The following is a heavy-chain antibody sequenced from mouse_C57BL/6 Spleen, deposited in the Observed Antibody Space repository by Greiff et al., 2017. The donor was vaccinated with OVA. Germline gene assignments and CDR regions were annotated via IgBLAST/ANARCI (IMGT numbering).Heavy chain of an antibody. D-gene: IGHD2-1*01. CDR3: ASREGNAWFAY. J-gene: IGHJ3*01. CDR1: GYTFTSYW. CDR2: IDPSDSYT. V-gene: IGHV1-59*01. Sequence: QVQLQQPGAELVRPGTSVKLSCKASGYTFTSYWMHWVKQRPGQGLEWIGVIDPSDSYTNYNQKFKGKATLTVDTSSSTAYMQLSSLTSEDSAVYYCASREGNAWFAYWGQGTLVTVSA.